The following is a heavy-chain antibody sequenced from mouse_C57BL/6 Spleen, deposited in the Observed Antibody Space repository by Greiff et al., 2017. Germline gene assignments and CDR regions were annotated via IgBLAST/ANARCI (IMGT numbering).Heavy chain of an antibody. CDR3: ARGADHYGYFEV. V-gene: IGHV1-80*01. D-gene: IGHD1-2*01. J-gene: IGHJ1*03. CDR1: GYAFSSYW. CDR2: IYPGDGDT. Sequence: VQLQQSGAELVKPGASVKISCKASGYAFSSYWMNWVKQRPGQGLEWIGQIYPGDGDTNYNGKFKGKATLTADKSSSTAYMQLSSLTSEDSAVYFCARGADHYGYFEVWGTGTTVTVSS.